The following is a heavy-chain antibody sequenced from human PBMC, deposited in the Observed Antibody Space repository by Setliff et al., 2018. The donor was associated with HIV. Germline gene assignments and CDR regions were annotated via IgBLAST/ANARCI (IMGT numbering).Heavy chain of an antibody. CDR1: GGSISSHY. CDR2: IYTSGST. Sequence: SETLSLTCTVSGGSISSHYWSWIRQPPGKGLEWIGHIYTSGSTNYNPSLKSRVTMSVGTSKNQFSLKLSSETAADTAVYYCATRRGRLTGTTRAFDIWGQGTMVTVSS. J-gene: IGHJ3*02. CDR3: ATRRGRLTGTTRAFDI. V-gene: IGHV4-4*07. D-gene: IGHD1-7*01.